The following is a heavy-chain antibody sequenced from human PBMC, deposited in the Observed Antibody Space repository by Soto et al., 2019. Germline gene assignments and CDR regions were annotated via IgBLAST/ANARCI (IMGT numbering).Heavy chain of an antibody. V-gene: IGHV3-15*07. CDR1: GFTFSNAW. D-gene: IGHD3-3*01. J-gene: IGHJ6*02. Sequence: GGSLRLSCAASGFTFSNAWMNWVRQAPGKGLEWVGRIKSKNDGGTTDYAAPVKGRFTISSDDSKNTLYLQMNSLKTEDTAVYYCTTNMEWSLYGMDVWGQGTTVTVSS. CDR3: TTNMEWSLYGMDV. CDR2: IKSKNDGGTT.